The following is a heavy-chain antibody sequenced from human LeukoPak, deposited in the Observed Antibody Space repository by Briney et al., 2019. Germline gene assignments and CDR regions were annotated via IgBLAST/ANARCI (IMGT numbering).Heavy chain of an antibody. J-gene: IGHJ4*02. CDR1: GFTFSSYG. D-gene: IGHD3-22*01. CDR2: ISYDGSNK. Sequence: GGSLRLSCAASGFTFSSYGMHWVRQAPGKGLEWVAVISYDGSNKYYADSVKGRFTISRDNSKNTLYLQMNSLRAEDTAVYYCAKDPPRYFYDNSGYDWGQGTLVTVSS. V-gene: IGHV3-30*18. CDR3: AKDPPRYFYDNSGYD.